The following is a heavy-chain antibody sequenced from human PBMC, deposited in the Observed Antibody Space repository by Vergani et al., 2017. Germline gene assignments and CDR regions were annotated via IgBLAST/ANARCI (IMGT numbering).Heavy chain of an antibody. CDR3: AKDRSFNLGETFDY. V-gene: IGHV3-30*18. D-gene: IGHD3-16*02. J-gene: IGHJ4*02. Sequence: QIHLLEAGGGVVQPGESLILSCAASGCTFRLYAMHWVRQAPGKGLEWVAFISHDGRNERSLDSVKGRFSISRDTSKNTLYLEMHNLTPEDTAVYYCAKDRSFNLGETFDYWGQGTLVTVSS. CDR1: GCTFRLYA. CDR2: ISHDGRNE.